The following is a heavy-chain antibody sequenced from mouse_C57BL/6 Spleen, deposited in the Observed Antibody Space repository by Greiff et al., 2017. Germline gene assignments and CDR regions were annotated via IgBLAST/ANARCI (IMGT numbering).Heavy chain of an antibody. J-gene: IGHJ4*01. CDR2: INPSSGYT. CDR1: GYTFTSYW. CDR3: AGDYEYYAMDY. Sequence: QVQLQQSGAELAKPGASVKLSCKASGYTFTSYWMHWVKQRPGQGLEWIGYINPSSGYTKYNQKFKDKATLTADKSSSTAYMQLSSLTYEDSAADYCAGDYEYYAMDYWGQGTSVTVSS. D-gene: IGHD2-4*01. V-gene: IGHV1-7*01.